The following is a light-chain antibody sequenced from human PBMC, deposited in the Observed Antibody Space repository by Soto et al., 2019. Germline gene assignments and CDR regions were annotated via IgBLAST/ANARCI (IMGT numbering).Light chain of an antibody. J-gene: IGKJ5*01. CDR2: GAS. CDR3: QQYDNSPIT. CDR1: QSVSSN. Sequence: EKVMSQSPATLSVSPGERAILSCRASQSVSSNLAWYQQKHGQAPRLLIYGASSRATGIPDRFSGTGSETDFTLTISRLDPEDFAVYYCQQYDNSPITFGQGTRLEI. V-gene: IGKV3-20*01.